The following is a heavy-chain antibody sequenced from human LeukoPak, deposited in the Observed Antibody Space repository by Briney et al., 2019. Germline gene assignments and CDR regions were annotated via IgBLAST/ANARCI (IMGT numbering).Heavy chain of an antibody. V-gene: IGHV3-49*03. J-gene: IGHJ4*02. CDR3: TRDYGDYRNFDY. CDR2: IRSKAYGGTT. D-gene: IGHD4-17*01. Sequence: GGSLRLSCTASGHTFRHYAKSWFRQAPGKGLEWVGFIRSKAYGGTTEYAASVKGRFTISRDDSKSIAYLQMNSLKTEDTAVYYCTRDYGDYRNFDYWGQGTLVTVSS. CDR1: GHTFRHYA.